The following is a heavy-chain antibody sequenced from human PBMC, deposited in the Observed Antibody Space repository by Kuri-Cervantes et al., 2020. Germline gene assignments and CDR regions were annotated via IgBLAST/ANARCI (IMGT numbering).Heavy chain of an antibody. CDR3: AREKGLYYDSSGGYFDY. V-gene: IGHV1-69*05. Sequence: SVKVSCKASGYTFTSYDISWVRQAPGQGLEWMGGIIPIFGTANYAQKFQGRVTITTDESTSTAYMELSSLRSEDTAVYYCAREKGLYYDSSGGYFDYWGQGTLVTVSS. CDR2: IIPIFGTA. D-gene: IGHD3-22*01. CDR1: GYTFTSYD. J-gene: IGHJ4*02.